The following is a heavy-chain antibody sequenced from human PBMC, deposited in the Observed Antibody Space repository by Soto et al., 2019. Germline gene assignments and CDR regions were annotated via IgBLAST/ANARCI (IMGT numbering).Heavy chain of an antibody. CDR1: GFTFGSYW. D-gene: IGHD6-13*01. CDR2: INSDGSST. Sequence: GGSLRLSYAASGFTFGSYWMHWVRQAPGKGLVWVSRINSDGSSTSYADSVKGRFTISRDNAKNTLYLQMNSLRAEDTAVYYCARDARPLYSSSLGYYGMDVWGQGTTVTVSS. V-gene: IGHV3-74*01. J-gene: IGHJ6*02. CDR3: ARDARPLYSSSLGYYGMDV.